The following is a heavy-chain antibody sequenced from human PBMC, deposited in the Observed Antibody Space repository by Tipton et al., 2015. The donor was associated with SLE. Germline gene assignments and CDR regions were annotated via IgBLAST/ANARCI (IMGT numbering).Heavy chain of an antibody. J-gene: IGHJ3*02. D-gene: IGHD3-9*01. V-gene: IGHV4-34*01. CDR3: VSSGYPLGTFES. CDR2: ISHTGST. CDR1: GGSISAYY. Sequence: TLSLTCAVYGGSISAYYWSWIRQPPGKGLEWIGEISHTGSTNFNPSLKSRVAISADTSKRQFSLKLSVVTAADTAVYYCVSSGYPLGTFESWGQGTMVTVSS.